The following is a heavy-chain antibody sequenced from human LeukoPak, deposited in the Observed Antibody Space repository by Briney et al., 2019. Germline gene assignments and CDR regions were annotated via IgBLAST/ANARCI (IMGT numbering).Heavy chain of an antibody. V-gene: IGHV3-11*01. Sequence: PGGSLRLSCAASGFTFSDYYMSWIRQAPGKGLEWVSYISSSGSTIYYADSVKGRFTISRDNAKNSLYLQMNSLRAEDTAVYYCARARLEIAVAPLIDYWGQGTLVTVSS. CDR3: ARARLEIAVAPLIDY. D-gene: IGHD6-19*01. J-gene: IGHJ4*02. CDR1: GFTFSDYY. CDR2: ISSSGSTI.